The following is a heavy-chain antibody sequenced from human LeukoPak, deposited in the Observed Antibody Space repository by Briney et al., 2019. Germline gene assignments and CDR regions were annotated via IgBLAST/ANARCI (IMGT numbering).Heavy chain of an antibody. CDR3: ARVARYSSSWYWFDP. Sequence: SETLSLTCAVSGGSISSGGYSWSWIRQPPGKGLEWLGYIYHSGSTYYNPSLKSGVTISVDRSKNQFSLKLSSVTAADTAVYYCARVARYSSSWYWFDPWGQGILVTVSS. CDR1: GGSISSGGYS. CDR2: IYHSGST. J-gene: IGHJ5*02. V-gene: IGHV4-30-2*01. D-gene: IGHD6-13*01.